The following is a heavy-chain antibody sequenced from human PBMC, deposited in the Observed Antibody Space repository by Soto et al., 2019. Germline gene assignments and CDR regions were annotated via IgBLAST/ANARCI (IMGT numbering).Heavy chain of an antibody. Sequence: QVQLVQSGAEVKKPGSSVKVSCKASGGTFNNYGMGWVRQAPGPGLEWMGGIIPMIGRTNYAQKFQGRLTLTADASRSTAYMELRSLRSDDTAVYYCASWDYDVLTGYSYDDWGQGTLVTVSS. V-gene: IGHV1-69*01. D-gene: IGHD3-9*01. CDR3: ASWDYDVLTGYSYDD. CDR1: GGTFNNYG. J-gene: IGHJ4*02. CDR2: IIPMIGRT.